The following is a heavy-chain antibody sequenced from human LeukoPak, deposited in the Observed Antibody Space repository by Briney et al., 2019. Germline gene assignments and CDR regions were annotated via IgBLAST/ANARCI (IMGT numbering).Heavy chain of an antibody. V-gene: IGHV3-33*01. CDR2: IWYDGSNK. Sequence: GGSLRLPCAASGFTFSSYGMHWVRQAPGKGLEWVAVIWYDGSNKYYADSVKGRFTISRDNSKNTLYLQMNSLRAEDTAVYYCARDPDTAMVPDYWGQGTLVTVSS. J-gene: IGHJ4*02. D-gene: IGHD5-18*01. CDR1: GFTFSSYG. CDR3: ARDPDTAMVPDY.